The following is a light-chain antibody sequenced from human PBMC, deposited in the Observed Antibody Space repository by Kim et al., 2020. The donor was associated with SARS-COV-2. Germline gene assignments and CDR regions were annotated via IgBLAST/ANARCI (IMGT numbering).Light chain of an antibody. J-gene: IGKJ5*01. Sequence: SLAPGERTTLSRRARQSISSCVAWYQQKPSQAHRVLIYGASARATGIPARFSGSGSGTVFTLTISNLQSEDFAVYYCQQYAYWRAFGQGTRLEIK. CDR2: GAS. V-gene: IGKV3-15*01. CDR1: QSISSC. CDR3: QQYAYWRA.